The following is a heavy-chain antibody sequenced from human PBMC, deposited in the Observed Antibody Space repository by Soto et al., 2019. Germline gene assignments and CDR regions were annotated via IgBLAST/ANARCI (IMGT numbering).Heavy chain of an antibody. CDR1: GGSINSGGYY. V-gene: IGHV4-31*03. J-gene: IGHJ4*02. CDR3: ARVAYNWNRDFDY. CDR2: IYYSGKT. D-gene: IGHD1-20*01. Sequence: QVQLQESGPGLVKPSQTLSLTCTVSGGSINSGGYYWSWIRQNPGKGLEWIGYIYYSGKTYYNPSLKSRVXXSXDXXKNQFSLDLSSVTAADTAVYYCARVAYNWNRDFDYWGQGALVTVSS.